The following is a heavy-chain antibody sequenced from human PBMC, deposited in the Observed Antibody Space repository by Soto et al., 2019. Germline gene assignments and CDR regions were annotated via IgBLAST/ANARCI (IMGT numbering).Heavy chain of an antibody. D-gene: IGHD3-10*01. CDR3: ARGVGEGNYYNQYNWFDP. J-gene: IGHJ5*02. CDR1: GYTFTNYG. V-gene: IGHV1-18*01. CDR2: INTYNGNT. Sequence: ASVKVSCKASGYTFTNYGISWVRQAPGQGLEWMGWINTYNGNTNHAQKLQGRVTMTTDTSTSTAYMELRSLRSDDTAVYYCARGVGEGNYYNQYNWFDPWGQXTLVTVSS.